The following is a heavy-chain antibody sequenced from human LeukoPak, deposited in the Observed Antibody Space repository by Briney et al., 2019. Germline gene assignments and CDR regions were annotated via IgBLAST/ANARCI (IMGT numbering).Heavy chain of an antibody. CDR3: ARTLSDSGLSY. D-gene: IGHD3/OR15-3a*01. CDR1: GYTFTGYY. Sequence: ASVKVSCKASGYTFTGYYIHWVRQAPGQGLEWMGWINPNLGGTNYAQKFQGRVTMTRDTSISTAYMELSSLRSEDTAVYYCARTLSDSGLSYWGQGTLVTVSS. V-gene: IGHV1-2*02. CDR2: INPNLGGT. J-gene: IGHJ4*02.